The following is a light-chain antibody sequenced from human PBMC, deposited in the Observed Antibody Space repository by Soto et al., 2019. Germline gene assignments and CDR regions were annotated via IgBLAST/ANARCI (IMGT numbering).Light chain of an antibody. Sequence: QSVLTQPASVSGSPGQSITISCTGTSSDVGGYNYVSWYQQLPGKAPKLMLYDVNNRPSGVSNRFSGSKSGNTASLTISGLQAEDEADYYCSSYTGSSTFVFGTGTKVTVL. CDR2: DVN. CDR3: SSYTGSSTFV. CDR1: SSDVGGYNY. V-gene: IGLV2-14*01. J-gene: IGLJ1*01.